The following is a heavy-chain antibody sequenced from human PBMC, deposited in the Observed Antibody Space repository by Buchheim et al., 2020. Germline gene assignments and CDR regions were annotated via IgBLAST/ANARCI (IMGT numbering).Heavy chain of an antibody. CDR3: ARNGPILRFLEWYNPGADWFDP. Sequence: QVQLVQSGAEVKKPGASVKVSCKASGYTFTSYYMHWVRQAPGQGLEWMGIINPSGGSTSYAQKFQGRVTMTRDTSTSTVYMELSSLRSEDTAVYYCARNGPILRFLEWYNPGADWFDPWGQGTL. V-gene: IGHV1-46*03. J-gene: IGHJ5*02. CDR2: INPSGGST. D-gene: IGHD3-3*01. CDR1: GYTFTSYY.